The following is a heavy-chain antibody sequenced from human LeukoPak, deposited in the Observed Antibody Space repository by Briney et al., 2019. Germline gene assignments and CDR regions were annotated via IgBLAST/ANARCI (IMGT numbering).Heavy chain of an antibody. Sequence: ASVKVSCKASGYTFTSYGISWVRQAPGQGLEWMGWINPNSGGTNYAQKFQGWVTMTRDTSISTAYMELSRLRSDDTAVYYCARGAHYYDSSGYHGFDPWGQGTLVTVSS. D-gene: IGHD3-22*01. V-gene: IGHV1-2*04. CDR1: GYTFTSYG. CDR3: ARGAHYYDSSGYHGFDP. CDR2: INPNSGGT. J-gene: IGHJ5*02.